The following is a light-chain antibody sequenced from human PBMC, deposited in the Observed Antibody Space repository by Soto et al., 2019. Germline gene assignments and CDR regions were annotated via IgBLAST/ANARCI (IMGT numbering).Light chain of an antibody. Sequence: DIQMTQSPSTLSASVGVRVTITCLASHSISSWLAWYQQKPGKAPMFLIYQASSLQTGVPSRFSGSGYRTEFTLTISNLQPDDFATYYCQQYKSFSTFGQGTKL. CDR3: QQYKSFST. CDR2: QAS. CDR1: HSISSW. V-gene: IGKV1-5*03. J-gene: IGKJ2*01.